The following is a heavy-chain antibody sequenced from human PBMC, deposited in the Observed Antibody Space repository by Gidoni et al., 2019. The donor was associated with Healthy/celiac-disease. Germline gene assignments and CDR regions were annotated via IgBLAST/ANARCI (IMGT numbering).Heavy chain of an antibody. Sequence: QVQLQESGPGLVKPSETLSLPCTVSCGSISSYYWGWIRQPAGQGLEWVGRIHTSGSTNYNPSLKSRVTMSVDTSKNQFSLKLSSVTAADTAVYYCARSIAAAIYYFDYWGQGTLVTVSS. D-gene: IGHD6-13*01. CDR1: CGSISSYY. CDR3: ARSIAAAIYYFDY. J-gene: IGHJ4*02. V-gene: IGHV4-4*07. CDR2: IHTSGST.